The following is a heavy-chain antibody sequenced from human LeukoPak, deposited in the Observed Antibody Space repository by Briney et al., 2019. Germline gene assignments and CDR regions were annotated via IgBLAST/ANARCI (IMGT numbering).Heavy chain of an antibody. D-gene: IGHD3-22*01. Sequence: GSLRLSWSTSGFHFSSFWMHLVRQAPGKGLVGVLRINSDGSSTSYADSVKGRFAISRDNAKNTLYLQMNSLRAEDTAVYYCARLSYYYDSSGYYLDYWGQGTLVTVSS. V-gene: IGHV3-74*01. J-gene: IGHJ4*02. CDR3: ARLSYYYDSSGYYLDY. CDR2: INSDGSST. CDR1: GFHFSSFW.